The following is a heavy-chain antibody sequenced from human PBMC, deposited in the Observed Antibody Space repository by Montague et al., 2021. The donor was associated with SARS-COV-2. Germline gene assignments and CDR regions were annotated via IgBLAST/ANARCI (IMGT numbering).Heavy chain of an antibody. CDR1: GGSISSSSYY. CDR2: IYYSGST. V-gene: IGHV4-39*01. Sequence: SETLSLTCTVSGGSISSSSYYWGWIRQPPGKGLEWIGSIYYSGSTYYNPSLKSRVTISVDTSKNQFSLKLSSVTAADKAVYYCARQGKTRIAMIVVVIGYFDYWGQGTLVTVSS. CDR3: ARQGKTRIAMIVVVIGYFDY. J-gene: IGHJ4*02. D-gene: IGHD3-22*01.